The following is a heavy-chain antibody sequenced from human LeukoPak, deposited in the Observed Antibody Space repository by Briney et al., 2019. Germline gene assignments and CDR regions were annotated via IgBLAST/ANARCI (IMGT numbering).Heavy chain of an antibody. CDR2: IKQDGSEK. D-gene: IGHD1-26*01. J-gene: IGHJ4*02. V-gene: IGHV3-7*01. CDR3: ASQKVGATDY. CDR1: GFTFSTYW. Sequence: GGSLRLSCAASGFTFSTYWMSWVRQAPGKGLDCVANIKQDGSEKYYVDSVKGRFTISRDNAKNSLYLQMNNLRAEDTAVYYCASQKVGATDYWGQGTLVTVSS.